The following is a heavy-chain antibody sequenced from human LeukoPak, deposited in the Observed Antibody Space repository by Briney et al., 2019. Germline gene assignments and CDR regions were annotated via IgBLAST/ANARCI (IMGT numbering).Heavy chain of an antibody. CDR1: GFTFSTYA. CDR2: VSSSGAAT. Sequence: GGSLRLSCAASGFTFSTYAMTWARQAPGKGLEWVSGVSSSGAATYYADSVKRRFTISRDNSRSTLYLHMNSLRADDTAVYYCAKPFTQTPYAIGWYTCDSWGQGTLVTVSS. CDR3: AKPFTQTPYAIGWYTCDS. D-gene: IGHD6-19*01. V-gene: IGHV3-23*01. J-gene: IGHJ4*02.